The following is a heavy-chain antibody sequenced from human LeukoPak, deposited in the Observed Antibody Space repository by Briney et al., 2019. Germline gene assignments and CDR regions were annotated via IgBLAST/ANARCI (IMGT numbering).Heavy chain of an antibody. V-gene: IGHV4-31*03. Sequence: PTAPTLTSSVYGGSNGRSGYYWSWRSQQPRKGLEWIEYIYYSGSTYYNPSLKSRVTISVDTSKNQFSLKLSSVTAADTAVYYCAREAVVAAWFDPWGQGTLVTVSS. CDR2: IYYSGST. CDR1: GGSNGRSGYY. CDR3: AREAVVAAWFDP. J-gene: IGHJ5*02. D-gene: IGHD2-15*01.